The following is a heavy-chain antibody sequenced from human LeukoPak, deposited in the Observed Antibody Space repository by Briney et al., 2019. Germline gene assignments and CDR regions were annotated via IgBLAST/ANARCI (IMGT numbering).Heavy chain of an antibody. V-gene: IGHV3-48*01. D-gene: IGHD3-3*01. CDR3: ARDQITIFGVVTPNFDY. CDR2: ISSSSSTI. Sequence: GGSLRLSCAASGFTFSSYSMNWVRQAPGKGLEWVSYISSSSSTIYYADSVKGRFTISRDNAKNSLYLQMNSLRAEDTAVYYCARDQITIFGVVTPNFDYWGQGTLVTVSS. J-gene: IGHJ4*02. CDR1: GFTFSSYS.